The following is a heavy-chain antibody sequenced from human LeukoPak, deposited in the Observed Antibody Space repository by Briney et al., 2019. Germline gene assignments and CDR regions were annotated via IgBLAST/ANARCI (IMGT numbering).Heavy chain of an antibody. CDR2: IYYSGST. J-gene: IGHJ5*02. CDR1: GGSISSGSYY. CDR3: AREEWFDP. V-gene: IGHV4-61*01. Sequence: PSETLSLTCTVSGGSISSGSYYWSWIRQPPGKGLEWIGYIYYSGSTNYNPSLKSRVTISVDRSKNQFSLKLSSVTAADTAVYYCAREEWFDPWGQGTLVTVSS.